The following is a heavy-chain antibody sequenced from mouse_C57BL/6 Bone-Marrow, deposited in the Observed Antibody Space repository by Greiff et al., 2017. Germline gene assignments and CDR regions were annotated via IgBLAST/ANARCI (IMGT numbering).Heavy chain of an antibody. J-gene: IGHJ2*01. CDR3: ARVRVYYYGSSHDY. CDR1: GYTFTSYG. CDR2: IYPRSGNT. Sequence: VQLQQSGAELARPGASVKLSCKASGYTFTSYGLSWVKQRTGQGLEWIGEIYPRSGNTYYNEKFKGKATLTADKSSSTAYMELRSLTSEDSAVYFCARVRVYYYGSSHDYWGQGTTLTVSS. V-gene: IGHV1-81*01. D-gene: IGHD1-1*01.